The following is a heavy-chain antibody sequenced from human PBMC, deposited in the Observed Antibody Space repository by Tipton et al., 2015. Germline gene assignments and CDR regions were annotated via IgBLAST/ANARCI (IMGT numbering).Heavy chain of an antibody. CDR3: ARDLEHGMDV. CDR2: ISYSGST. CDR1: GGSFSDYY. Sequence: TLSLTCAVYGGSFSDYYWTWVRQSPGKGLEWIGYISYSGSTHYNPSLKRRVTIPLDTSKNQFSLTLNSVTAADTAVYYCARDLEHGMDVWGQGTTVTVSS. V-gene: IGHV4-59*01. J-gene: IGHJ6*02. D-gene: IGHD5-24*01.